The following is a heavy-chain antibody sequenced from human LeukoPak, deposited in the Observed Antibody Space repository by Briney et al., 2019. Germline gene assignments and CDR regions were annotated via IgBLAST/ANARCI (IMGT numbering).Heavy chain of an antibody. CDR2: IYTSGST. CDR3: ARGLLWFGELSGWFDP. Sequence: SETLSLTCTVSGGSISSGCYYWSWLRQPAGKGLEWIGRIYTSGSTNYNPSLKSRVTISVDTSKNQFSLKLSSVTAADTAVYYCARGLLWFGELSGWFDPWGQGTLVTVSS. J-gene: IGHJ5*02. CDR1: GGSISSGCYY. V-gene: IGHV4-61*02. D-gene: IGHD3-10*01.